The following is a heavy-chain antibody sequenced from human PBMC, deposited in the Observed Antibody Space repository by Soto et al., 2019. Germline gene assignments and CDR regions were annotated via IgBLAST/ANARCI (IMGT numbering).Heavy chain of an antibody. Sequence: QEELVQSGAEVKKPGSSVNVSCTASGGTFASYSITWVRQAPGQRLEWMGEIIPLLKTVNYAQKFQGRVTITGGRSTSTVYMALSRLRSDDTAVYYCEREPVDLFGYMDVWGHGTTVTVS. J-gene: IGHJ6*02. D-gene: IGHD6-25*01. CDR1: GGTFASYS. CDR3: EREPVDLFGYMDV. CDR2: IIPLLKTV. V-gene: IGHV1-69*06.